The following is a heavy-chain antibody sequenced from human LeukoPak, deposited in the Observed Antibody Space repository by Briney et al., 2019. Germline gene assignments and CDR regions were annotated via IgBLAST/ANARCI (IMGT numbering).Heavy chain of an antibody. CDR3: ATSSWDY. J-gene: IGHJ4*02. CDR1: GFTFSTND. D-gene: IGHD3-10*01. CDR2: ISSSSST. Sequence: GGSLRLSCAASGFTFSTNDMSWVRQPPGKGLEWVSYISSSSSTNYADSVKGRFTISRDNAKNSLYLQMNSLRAEDTAVYYCATSSWDYWGQGTLVTVSS. V-gene: IGHV3-69-1*02.